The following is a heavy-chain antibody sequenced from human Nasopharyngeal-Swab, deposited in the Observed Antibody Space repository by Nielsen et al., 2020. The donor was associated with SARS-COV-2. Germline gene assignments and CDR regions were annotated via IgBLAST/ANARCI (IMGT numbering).Heavy chain of an antibody. CDR1: GFTFGDYA. J-gene: IGHJ4*02. Sequence: GGSLRLSCTASGFTFGDYAMSWVRQAPGKGLEWVGFIRSKAYGGTTEYAASVKGRFTISRDDSKSIAYLQMNGLKTEDTAVYYCTRDRDGGYRYWGQGTLVTVSS. CDR2: IRSKAYGGTT. CDR3: TRDRDGGYRY. V-gene: IGHV3-49*04. D-gene: IGHD4-17*01.